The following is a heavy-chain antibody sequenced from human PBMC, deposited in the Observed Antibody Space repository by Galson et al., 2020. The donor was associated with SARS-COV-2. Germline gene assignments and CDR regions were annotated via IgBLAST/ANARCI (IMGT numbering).Heavy chain of an antibody. Sequence: ASVKVSCKASGYTFTSYDINWVRQATGQGLEWMGWRNPNSGNTGYAQKFQGRVTITRNTSISTAYMELSSLRSEDTAVYYCARGLYCSGGSCYHNWFDPWGQGTLVTVSS. J-gene: IGHJ5*02. CDR3: ARGLYCSGGSCYHNWFDP. D-gene: IGHD2-15*01. CDR1: GYTFTSYD. V-gene: IGHV1-8*03. CDR2: RNPNSGNT.